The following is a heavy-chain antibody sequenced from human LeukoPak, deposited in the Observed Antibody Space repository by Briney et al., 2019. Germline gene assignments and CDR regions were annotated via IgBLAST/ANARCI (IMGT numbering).Heavy chain of an antibody. CDR1: GFTFTSYA. CDR3: ARLQWHTGFDP. Sequence: GGSLRLSCAASGFTFTSYAMSWVRQAPGKGLEWVSVISGSGGSTYYADSVKGRFTISRDNAKNSLYLQMNSLRAEDTAVYYCARLQWHTGFDPWGQGTLVTVSS. V-gene: IGHV3-23*01. D-gene: IGHD6-19*01. CDR2: ISGSGGST. J-gene: IGHJ5*02.